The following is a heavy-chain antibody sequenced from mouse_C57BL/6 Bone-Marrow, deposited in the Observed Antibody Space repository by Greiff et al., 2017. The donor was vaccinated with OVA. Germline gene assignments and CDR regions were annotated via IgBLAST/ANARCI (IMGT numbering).Heavy chain of an antibody. CDR1: GYTFTDYN. CDR2: INPNNGGT. Sequence: EVKLVESGPELVKPGASVKIPCKASGYTFTDYNMDWVKQSHGKSLEWIGDINPNNGGTIYNQKFKGKATLTVDKSSSTAYMELRSLTSEDTAVYYCATRFAYWGQGTLVTVSA. CDR3: ATRFAY. V-gene: IGHV1-18*01. J-gene: IGHJ3*01.